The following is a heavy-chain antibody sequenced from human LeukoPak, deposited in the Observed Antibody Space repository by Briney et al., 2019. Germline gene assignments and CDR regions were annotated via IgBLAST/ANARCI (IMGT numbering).Heavy chain of an antibody. J-gene: IGHJ4*02. Sequence: GGSLRLSCAASGFTFRNNALTWVRQAPGKGLEWVAAISGGGGSTYYADAVKDRFTISRDNSNDTLYLQIEGLGVQDTAVYYCAKGGYGSETYYNEVYWGQGTLVTVSS. D-gene: IGHD3-10*01. CDR3: AKGGYGSETYYNEVY. V-gene: IGHV3-23*01. CDR1: GFTFRNNA. CDR2: ISGGGGST.